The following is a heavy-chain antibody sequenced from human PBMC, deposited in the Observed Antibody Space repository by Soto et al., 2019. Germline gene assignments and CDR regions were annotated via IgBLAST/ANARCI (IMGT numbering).Heavy chain of an antibody. D-gene: IGHD2-2*02. CDR2: MSNTGIP. CDR1: GASISNHY. V-gene: IGHV4-59*11. J-gene: IGHJ5*02. CDR3: ARESGFCGPRCYRNNWFDP. Sequence: PSETLSLTCSVSGASISNHYWSWMRQSPGKGLEWIGLMSNTGIPTYNPSLQGRVNISPDTSNNRISLRLSSVTAADTAVYYCARESGFCGPRCYRNNWFDPCGQGILVTVSS.